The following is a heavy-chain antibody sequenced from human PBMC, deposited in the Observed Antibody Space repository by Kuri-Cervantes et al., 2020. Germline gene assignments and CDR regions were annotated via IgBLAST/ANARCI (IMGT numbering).Heavy chain of an antibody. CDR1: GGSISSGDYY. J-gene: IGHJ2*01. CDR3: ARVGQDIVVVPASLWYFDL. V-gene: IGHV4-30-4*01. CDR2: IYYSGST. D-gene: IGHD2-2*01. Sequence: SCTVSGGSISSGDYYWSWIRQPPGKGLERIGYIYYSGSTYYNPSLKSRVTISVDTSKNQFSLKLSSVTAADTAVYYCARVGQDIVVVPASLWYFDLWGRGTLVTVSS.